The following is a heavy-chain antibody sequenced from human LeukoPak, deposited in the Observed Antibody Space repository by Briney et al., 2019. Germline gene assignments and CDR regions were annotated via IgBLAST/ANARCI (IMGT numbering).Heavy chain of an antibody. CDR1: GGSISSSNYY. CDR2: IYYSGST. D-gene: IGHD2-15*01. Sequence: SETLSLTCTVSGGSISSSNYYWGWIRQPPGKGLEWIGSIYYSGSTYYSPSLKSRVTMSVDTSKNQFSLKLSSVTAADTAVYYCARTTEGYCRGRSCYSYYYYMDVWGKGTTVTVSS. V-gene: IGHV4-39*07. J-gene: IGHJ6*03. CDR3: ARTTEGYCRGRSCYSYYYYMDV.